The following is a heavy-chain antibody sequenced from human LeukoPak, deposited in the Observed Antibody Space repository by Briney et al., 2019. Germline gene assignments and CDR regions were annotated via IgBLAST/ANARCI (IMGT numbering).Heavy chain of an antibody. V-gene: IGHV3-9*01. CDR2: ISWNSGSI. CDR1: GFTFNDYS. CDR3: AKDFGYGSGTYYDY. Sequence: PGGSLRLSCAASGFTFNDYSMHWVRQAPGKGLEWVSVISWNSGSIVYADSVKGRFTISRDNAKNSLYLQMNSLRTEDTALYYCAKDFGYGSGTYYDYWGQGTLVTVSS. D-gene: IGHD3-10*01. J-gene: IGHJ4*02.